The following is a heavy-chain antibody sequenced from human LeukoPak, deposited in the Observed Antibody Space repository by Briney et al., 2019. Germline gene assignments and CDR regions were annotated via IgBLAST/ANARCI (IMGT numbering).Heavy chain of an antibody. CDR1: GFTVRSNY. V-gene: IGHV3-66*01. Sequence: PGGSLRLSCAASGFTVRSNYMSWVRQAPGKGLEWVSALYSGGTTYYADSVRGRFTISGDNSKNTLYLQMNSLRAEDTAVYYCARAPSATTDFYSWGQGALVTVSS. CDR2: LYSGGTT. J-gene: IGHJ4*02. CDR3: ARAPSATTDFYS. D-gene: IGHD4-17*01.